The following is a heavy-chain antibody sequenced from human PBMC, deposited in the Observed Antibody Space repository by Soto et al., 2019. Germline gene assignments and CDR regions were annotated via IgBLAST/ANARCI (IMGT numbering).Heavy chain of an antibody. Sequence: QVQLVESGGGFVQPGKFLRLSCAVSGFTFRTYGMHWVRQAPRKGLEWLAFISDDGSTLYYADSLKGRFTISRDNSKNTLHLQMPSLSVEDTAVYYCARDPPDGDYVFDYWGQGTLVTVSS. CDR1: GFTFRTYG. V-gene: IGHV3-30*03. CDR3: ARDPPDGDYVFDY. J-gene: IGHJ4*02. CDR2: ISDDGSTL. D-gene: IGHD4-17*01.